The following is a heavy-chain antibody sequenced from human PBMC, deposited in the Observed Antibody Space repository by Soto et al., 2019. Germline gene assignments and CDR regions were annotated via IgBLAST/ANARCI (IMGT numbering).Heavy chain of an antibody. CDR3: AKLSTYDYIWRSYRFAPSPFDY. D-gene: IGHD3-16*02. Sequence: EVQLLESGGGLVQPGGSLRLSCAASGFTFSSYAMSWVRQAPGKGLEWVSAISGSGGSTYYADSVKGRFTISRDNSKNTLYLQMNSLSAEDTAVYYCAKLSTYDYIWRSYRFAPSPFDYWGQGTLVTVSS. J-gene: IGHJ4*02. CDR1: GFTFSSYA. V-gene: IGHV3-23*01. CDR2: ISGSGGST.